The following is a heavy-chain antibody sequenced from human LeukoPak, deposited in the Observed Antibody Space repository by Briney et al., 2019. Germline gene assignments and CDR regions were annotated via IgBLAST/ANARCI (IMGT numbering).Heavy chain of an antibody. D-gene: IGHD6-13*01. CDR2: ISNDGSDK. CDR3: VRDGDSTNWSHDY. CDR1: GFTLNNYA. J-gene: IGHJ4*02. V-gene: IGHV3-30-3*01. Sequence: PGGSLRLSCVGSGFTLNNYAMHWVRQPPGKGLEWVAFISNDGSDKVYTDSVKGRFTISRDNSKNTLYLQMSSLRTEDTAIYYCVRDGDSTNWSHDYWGQGTQVTVSS.